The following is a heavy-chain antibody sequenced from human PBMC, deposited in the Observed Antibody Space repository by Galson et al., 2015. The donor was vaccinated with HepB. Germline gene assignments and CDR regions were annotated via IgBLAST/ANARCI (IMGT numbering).Heavy chain of an antibody. V-gene: IGHV3-72*01. Sequence: SLRLSCAASGFTFSDYYMDWVRQAPGKGLEWVSRSRDKANSHTTDYAASVKGRFTISRDDSRHSLYLQMNSLKTDDTAVYYCARTGGNYYGSGSYYNWGQGTLVTVSS. J-gene: IGHJ4*02. CDR1: GFTFSDYY. CDR2: SRDKANSHTT. CDR3: ARTGGNYYGSGSYYN. D-gene: IGHD3-10*01.